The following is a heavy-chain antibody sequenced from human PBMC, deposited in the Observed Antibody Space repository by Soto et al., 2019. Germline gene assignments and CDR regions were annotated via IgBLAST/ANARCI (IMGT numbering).Heavy chain of an antibody. J-gene: IGHJ4*02. D-gene: IGHD5-12*01. CDR1: GFTFSDYG. V-gene: IGHV3-30*18. CDR3: AKDLSVLAMIQYFDS. Sequence: QVQLVESGGGVVQPGRSLRLACAASGFTFSDYGMHWVRQAPGKGLEWVAVISYDGSKVYYADSVKGRFTISRESSENTLYLQMNSLRAEDTAVYYCAKDLSVLAMIQYFDSWGQGTLVTVSS. CDR2: ISYDGSKV.